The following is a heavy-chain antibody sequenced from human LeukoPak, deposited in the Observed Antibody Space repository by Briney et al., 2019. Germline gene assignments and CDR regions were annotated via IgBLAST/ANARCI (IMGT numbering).Heavy chain of an antibody. Sequence: GGSLRLSCAASGFTVSSNYMSWVRQAPGKGLEWVSVIYSGDSTYYADSVKGRFTISRDNSKNTLYLQMNSLRAADTAVYYRERGYSSGKGNAFDIWGQGTMVTVSS. CDR2: IYSGDST. CDR1: GFTVSSNY. V-gene: IGHV3-53*01. J-gene: IGHJ3*02. CDR3: ERGYSSGKGNAFDI. D-gene: IGHD6-19*01.